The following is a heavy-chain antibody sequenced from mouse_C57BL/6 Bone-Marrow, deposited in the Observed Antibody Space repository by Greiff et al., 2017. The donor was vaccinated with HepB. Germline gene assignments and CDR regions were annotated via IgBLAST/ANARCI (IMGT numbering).Heavy chain of an antibody. D-gene: IGHD2-3*01. J-gene: IGHJ3*01. Sequence: VQLQQSGPELVKPGDSVKISCKASGYSFTGYFMNWVMQSHGKRLEWIGRINPYNGDTFYNQKFKGKATLTVDKSSSTAHMELRSLTSEVSAVYYCARRGYYAWFAYWGQGTLVTVSA. CDR2: INPYNGDT. CDR3: ARRGYYAWFAY. CDR1: GYSFTGYF. V-gene: IGHV1-20*01.